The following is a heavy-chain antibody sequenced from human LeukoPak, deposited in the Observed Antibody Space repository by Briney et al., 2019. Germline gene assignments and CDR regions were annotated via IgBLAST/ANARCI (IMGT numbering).Heavy chain of an antibody. CDR2: INHSGST. J-gene: IGHJ4*02. CDR1: GGSFSGYY. D-gene: IGHD4-23*01. V-gene: IGHV4-34*01. Sequence: SETLSLTCAVYGGSFSGYYWSWIRQPPGKGLEWIGEINHSGSTNYNPSLKSRVTISVDTSKNQFSLKLSSVTAADTAVYYCARDTVGGCFDYWGQGTLVTVSS. CDR3: ARDTVGGCFDY.